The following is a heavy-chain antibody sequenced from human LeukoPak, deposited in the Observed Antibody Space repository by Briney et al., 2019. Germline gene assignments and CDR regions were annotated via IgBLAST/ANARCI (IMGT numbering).Heavy chain of an antibody. CDR1: GFTFSSYG. CDR3: AKDQDPYYSWERFDY. D-gene: IGHD4-11*01. J-gene: IGHJ4*02. CDR2: IRYDGSNK. V-gene: IGHV3-30*02. Sequence: PGGSLRLSCAASGFTFSSYGMHWVRQAPGKGLEWVAFIRYDGSNKYYADSVKGRFTISRDNSKNTLYPQMNSLRAEDTAVYYCAKDQDPYYSWERFDYWGQGTLVTVSS.